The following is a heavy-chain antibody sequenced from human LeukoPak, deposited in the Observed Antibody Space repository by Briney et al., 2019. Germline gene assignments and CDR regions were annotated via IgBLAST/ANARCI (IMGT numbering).Heavy chain of an antibody. CDR2: IIPIFGTA. CDR1: GGTFRSYA. Sequence: SVKVSCKASGGTFRSYAITWVRQAPGQGLQWMGGIIPIFGTANYARKFQDRVTITADESTSTAYMELSSLRSEDTAVYYCARDVRHRYCSSSSCYWGWLDPWGQGTLVTVSS. D-gene: IGHD2-2*01. CDR3: ARDVRHRYCSSSSCYWGWLDP. V-gene: IGHV1-69*13. J-gene: IGHJ5*02.